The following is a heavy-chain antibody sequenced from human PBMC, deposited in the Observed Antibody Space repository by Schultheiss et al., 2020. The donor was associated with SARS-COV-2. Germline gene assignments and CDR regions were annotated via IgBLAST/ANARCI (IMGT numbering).Heavy chain of an antibody. CDR2: INHSGTT. CDR1: GGSISSSSYY. V-gene: IGHV4-39*07. CDR3: ARGLWFGESYSPFDY. Sequence: SETLSLTCTVSGGSISSSSYYWSWIRQPPGKGLEWIGEINHSGTTNYNPSLKSRVTISVDTSKNQFSLKLSSVTAADTAVYYCARGLWFGESYSPFDYWGQGTLVTVSS. D-gene: IGHD3-10*01. J-gene: IGHJ4*02.